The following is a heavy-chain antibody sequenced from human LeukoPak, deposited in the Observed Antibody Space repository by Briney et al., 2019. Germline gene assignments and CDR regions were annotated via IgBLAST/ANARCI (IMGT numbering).Heavy chain of an antibody. CDR1: GFTFSSYG. D-gene: IGHD2-2*01. Sequence: GGSLRLSCAASGFTFSSYGMHWVRQAPGKGLEWVAFIRYDGSNKYYADSVKGRFTISRDNSKNTLYLQMNSLRAEDTAVYYCAKDYCSSTSCYLFDYWGQGTLVTVSS. V-gene: IGHV3-30*02. J-gene: IGHJ4*02. CDR2: IRYDGSNK. CDR3: AKDYCSSTSCYLFDY.